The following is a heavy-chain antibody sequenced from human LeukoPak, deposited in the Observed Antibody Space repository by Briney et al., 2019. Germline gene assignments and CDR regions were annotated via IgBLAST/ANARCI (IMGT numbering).Heavy chain of an antibody. D-gene: IGHD6-13*01. CDR2: ISSNGGST. CDR1: GFTFSSYA. Sequence: PGGSLRLSCSASGFTFSSYAMHWVRQAPGKGLEYVSAISSNGGSTYYADSVKGRFTISRDNAKNSLYLQMNSLRAEDTAVYYCARDFSSSPSYFDYWGQGTLVTVSS. J-gene: IGHJ4*02. CDR3: ARDFSSSPSYFDY. V-gene: IGHV3-64*04.